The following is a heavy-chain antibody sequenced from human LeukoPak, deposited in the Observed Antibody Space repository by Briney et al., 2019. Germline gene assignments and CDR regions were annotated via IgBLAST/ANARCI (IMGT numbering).Heavy chain of an antibody. J-gene: IGHJ5*02. CDR2: IYHSGST. D-gene: IGHD3-3*01. Sequence: SQTLSLTCTVSGGSISSGGYYWSWIRQPPGKGLEWIGYIYHSGSTNYNPSLKSRVTISVDTSKNQFSLKLSSVTAADTAVYYCARMGYDFWSGYPFDPWGQGTLVTVSS. V-gene: IGHV4-30-2*02. CDR1: GGSISSGGYY. CDR3: ARMGYDFWSGYPFDP.